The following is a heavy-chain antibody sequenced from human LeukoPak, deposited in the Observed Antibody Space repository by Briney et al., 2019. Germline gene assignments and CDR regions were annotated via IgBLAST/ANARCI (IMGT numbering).Heavy chain of an antibody. V-gene: IGHV1-18*01. D-gene: IGHD1-20*01. J-gene: IGHJ4*02. Sequence: GASVKVSCKASGDTFSRYGISWVRQAPGQGLERMGWISAYNGNTNYAQKLQGRVTMTTDTSTSTAYMELRSLRSDDTAVYYCARDRITGTTRGLGMLGYWGQGTLVTVSS. CDR2: ISAYNGNT. CDR3: ARDRITGTTRGLGMLGY. CDR1: GDTFSRYG.